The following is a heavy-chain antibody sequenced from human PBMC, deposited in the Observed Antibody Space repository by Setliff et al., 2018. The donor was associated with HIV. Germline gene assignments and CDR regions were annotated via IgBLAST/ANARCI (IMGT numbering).Heavy chain of an antibody. CDR3: ARDLNSGDYPHWFDP. CDR2: IVVGSGNT. CDR1: GFTFTSST. J-gene: IGHJ5*02. V-gene: IGHV1-58*02. Sequence: GASVKVSCKASGFTFTSSTMQWVRQARGQRLEWIGWIVVGSGNTNYAQKFQERVTITRDMSTSTVYMEVSSLSSEDTAVYCCARDLNSGDYPHWFDPWGQGTLVTVSS. D-gene: IGHD4-17*01.